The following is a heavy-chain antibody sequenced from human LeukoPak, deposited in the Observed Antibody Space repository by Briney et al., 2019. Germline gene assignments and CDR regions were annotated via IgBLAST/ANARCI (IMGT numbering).Heavy chain of an antibody. J-gene: IGHJ3*02. CDR1: GGTFSSYA. CDR2: IIPIFGTA. Sequence: GASVKDSCKASGGTFSSYAISWVRQAPGQGLEWMGRIIPIFGTANYAQKFQGRVTITTDESTSTAYMELSSLRSEDTAVYYCARDRERITMVRGVYDAFDIWGQGTMVTVSS. CDR3: ARDRERITMVRGVYDAFDI. V-gene: IGHV1-69*05. D-gene: IGHD3-10*01.